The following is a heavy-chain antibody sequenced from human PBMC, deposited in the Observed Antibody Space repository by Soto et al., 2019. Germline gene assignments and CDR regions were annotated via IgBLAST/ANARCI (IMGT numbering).Heavy chain of an antibody. J-gene: IGHJ4*02. CDR1: GFTFSSYA. V-gene: IGHV3-23*01. D-gene: IGHD6-13*01. CDR2: ISGSGGST. CDR3: AKEEAAAGHTGVYFDY. Sequence: SLRLSCAASGFTFSSYAMSWVRQAPGKGLEWVSAISGSGGSTYYADSVKGRFTISRDNSKNTLYLQMNSLRAEDTAVYYCAKEEAAAGHTGVYFDYWGQGTLVTVSS.